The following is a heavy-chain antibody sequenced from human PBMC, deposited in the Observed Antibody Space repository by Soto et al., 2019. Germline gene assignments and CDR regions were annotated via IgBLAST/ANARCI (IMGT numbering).Heavy chain of an antibody. Sequence: GGSLRLSCAASGFTFSSYGMHLVRQAPGKGLEWVAFISYDGSNKYYADSVKGRFTISRDNSKNKLYLQMNSLRAEDTAVYYYAKARGANNWANYYGLDVWRQGTTVTVS. CDR1: GFTFSSYG. J-gene: IGHJ6*02. V-gene: IGHV3-30*18. D-gene: IGHD1-1*01. CDR2: ISYDGSNK. CDR3: AKARGANNWANYYGLDV.